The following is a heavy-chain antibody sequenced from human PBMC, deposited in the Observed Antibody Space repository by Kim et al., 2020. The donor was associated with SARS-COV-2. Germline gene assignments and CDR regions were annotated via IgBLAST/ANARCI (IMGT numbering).Heavy chain of an antibody. J-gene: IGHJ4*02. V-gene: IGHV3-23*01. CDR2: GDTT. Sequence: GDTTNYQDSVEGPFTVSTDNSKNTLYLQMSSLRAEDTAIYYCANPRQPDYWGQGTLVTVSS. D-gene: IGHD6-13*01. CDR3: ANPRQPDY.